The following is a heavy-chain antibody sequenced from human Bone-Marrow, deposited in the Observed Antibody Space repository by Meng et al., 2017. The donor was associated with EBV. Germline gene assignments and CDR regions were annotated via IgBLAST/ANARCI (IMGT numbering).Heavy chain of an antibody. CDR1: GVSVTSGTYH. V-gene: IGHV4-61*01. CDR3: AKSRSSTPGVVGY. D-gene: IGHD3-3*01. Sequence: APLRQSGPGLVKPSETLSLTCTVSGVSVTSGTYHWSWIRQSPGKGLEWIGYIYDSGTTIYNPSLRSRVSIFLETSKNLFSLKLNSVTTADTAVYYCAKSRSSTPGVVGYWGQGTLVTVSS. CDR2: IYDSGTT. J-gene: IGHJ4*02.